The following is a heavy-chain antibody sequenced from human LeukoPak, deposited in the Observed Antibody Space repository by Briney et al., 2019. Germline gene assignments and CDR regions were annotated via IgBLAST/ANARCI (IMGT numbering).Heavy chain of an antibody. CDR3: ARVVIPPSSSSRGWFDP. D-gene: IGHD6-13*01. CDR1: GGSISSSSYY. J-gene: IGHJ5*02. V-gene: IGHV4-39*07. CDR2: IYYSGST. Sequence: SETLSLTCTVSGGSISSSSYYWGWIRQPPGKGLEWIGSIYYSGSTYYNPSLKSRVTISVDTSKNQFSLKLSSVTAADTAVYYCARVVIPPSSSSRGWFDPWGQGTLVTVSS.